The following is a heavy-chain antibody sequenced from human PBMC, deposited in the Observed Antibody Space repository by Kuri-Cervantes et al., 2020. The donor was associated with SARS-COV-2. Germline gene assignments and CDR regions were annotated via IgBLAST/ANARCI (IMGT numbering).Heavy chain of an antibody. CDR2: ISAYNGNT. CDR1: GYTFTSYG. CDR3: ARDPVGRLRYFDY. D-gene: IGHD5-18*01. J-gene: IGHJ4*02. Sequence: ASVKVSCKASGYTFTSYGISWVRQAPGQGLEWMGWISAYNGNTNYAQKFQGRVTITADESTSTAYMELSSLRSEDTAVCYCARDPVGRLRYFDYWGQGTLVTVSS. V-gene: IGHV1-18*01.